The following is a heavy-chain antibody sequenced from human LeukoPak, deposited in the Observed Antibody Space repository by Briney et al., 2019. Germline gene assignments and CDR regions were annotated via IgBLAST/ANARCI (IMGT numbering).Heavy chain of an antibody. Sequence: GGSLRLSCAASGFTFSSYGMHWVRQAPGKGLEWVAVISYDGSNKYYADSVKGRFTISRDNSKNTLYLQMNSLRAEDTAVYYCARNYYDFWSGYPWYFDYWGQGTLVTVSS. J-gene: IGHJ4*02. CDR1: GFTFSSYG. V-gene: IGHV3-30*03. CDR2: ISYDGSNK. D-gene: IGHD3-3*01. CDR3: ARNYYDFWSGYPWYFDY.